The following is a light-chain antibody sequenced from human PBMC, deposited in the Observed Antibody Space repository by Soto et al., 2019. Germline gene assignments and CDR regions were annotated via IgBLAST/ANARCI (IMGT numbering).Light chain of an antibody. V-gene: IGKV3-20*01. J-gene: IGKJ2*01. Sequence: EVGLTQSPGTLSLSPGERATLSCRASQSLTINYLAWYQQKPGQAPRLLIYGASSRATVIPDRFSGSGSGTDFTLTISRLEPEDFAVYYCQQYAGLPSTFGHGTTRESK. CDR3: QQYAGLPST. CDR2: GAS. CDR1: QSLTINY.